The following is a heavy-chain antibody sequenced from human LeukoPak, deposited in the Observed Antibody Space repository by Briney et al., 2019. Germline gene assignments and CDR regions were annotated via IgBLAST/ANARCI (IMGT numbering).Heavy chain of an antibody. D-gene: IGHD1-26*01. Sequence: RASVTVSCKVSGYTLTELSMHWVRQAPGKGLEWMGGFDPEDGETIYAQKFQGRVTMTEDTSTDTAYMELSSLRSEDTAVYYCATLPVGATIVDYWGQGTLVTVSS. CDR2: FDPEDGET. V-gene: IGHV1-24*01. CDR3: ATLPVGATIVDY. J-gene: IGHJ4*02. CDR1: GYTLTELS.